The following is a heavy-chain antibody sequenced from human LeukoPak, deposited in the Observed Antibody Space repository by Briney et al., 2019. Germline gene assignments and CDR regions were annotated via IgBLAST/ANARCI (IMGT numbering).Heavy chain of an antibody. CDR2: IYTSGST. V-gene: IGHV4-61*02. Sequence: SQTLSLTCTVSGGSISSGSYYWSWIRQPAGKGLEWIGRIYTSGSTNYNPSLKSRVTISVDTSKNQFSLKLSSVTAADTAVYYCARAWTIFGVGAPAMDVWGKGTTVTVSS. D-gene: IGHD3-3*01. J-gene: IGHJ6*04. CDR1: GGSISSGSYY. CDR3: ARAWTIFGVGAPAMDV.